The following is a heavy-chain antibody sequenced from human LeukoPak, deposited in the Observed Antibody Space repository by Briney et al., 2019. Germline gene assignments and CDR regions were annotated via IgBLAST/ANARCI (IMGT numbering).Heavy chain of an antibody. J-gene: IGHJ4*02. Sequence: ASVKVSCKASGYTFTGYYMHWVRQAPGQGLEWMGRINPNSGGTNYAQKFQGRVTMTRDTSISTAYMELSRLRSDDTAVYYCARGGTMAGYYFDYWGQGTLVTVSS. V-gene: IGHV1-2*06. CDR3: ARGGTMAGYYFDY. CDR2: INPNSGGT. D-gene: IGHD1/OR15-1a*01. CDR1: GYTFTGYY.